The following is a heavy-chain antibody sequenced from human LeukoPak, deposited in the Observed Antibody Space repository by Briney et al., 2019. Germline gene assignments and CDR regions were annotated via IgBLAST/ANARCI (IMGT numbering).Heavy chain of an antibody. V-gene: IGHV3-23*01. J-gene: IGHJ4*02. CDR1: GFTFSSYA. CDR3: AKESRCSGGNCAFDY. CDR2: ISGSGGST. D-gene: IGHD2-15*01. Sequence: GGSLRLSCAASGFTFSSYAMSWVRQAPGKGLEWVSAISGSGGSTYYAGSVKGRFTISRDNSKNTLYLQMNSLRAEDTAVYYCAKESRCSGGNCAFDYWGQGTLVTVSS.